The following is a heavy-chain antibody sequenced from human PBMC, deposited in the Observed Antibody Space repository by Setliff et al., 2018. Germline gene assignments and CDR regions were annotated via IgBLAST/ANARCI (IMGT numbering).Heavy chain of an antibody. Sequence: SVQVSCKASGGTFSSYAISWVRQAPGQGLEWMGGIIPIFGTANYAQKFQGRVTITADKSTSTAYMELSSLRSEDTAVYYCARGRSSTLINWFDPWGQGTLVTVSS. J-gene: IGHJ5*02. CDR3: ARGRSSTLINWFDP. D-gene: IGHD2-2*01. CDR2: IIPIFGTA. CDR1: GGTFSSYA. V-gene: IGHV1-69*06.